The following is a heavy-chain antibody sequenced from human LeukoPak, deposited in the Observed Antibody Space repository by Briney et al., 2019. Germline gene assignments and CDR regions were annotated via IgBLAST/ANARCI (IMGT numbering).Heavy chain of an antibody. V-gene: IGHV3-13*01. CDR2: IGIAGDT. CDR3: VRGGIAVAGLDAFDI. J-gene: IGHJ3*02. D-gene: IGHD6-19*01. Sequence: GGSLRLSCAASGFTFSKYDMYWVRQVTGKGLEWVSAIGIAGDTKYIDSVKGRFTISRENGKDSLYLHMNSLRAEDTAVYYCVRGGIAVAGLDAFDIWGQGTVVTVFS. CDR1: GFTFSKYD.